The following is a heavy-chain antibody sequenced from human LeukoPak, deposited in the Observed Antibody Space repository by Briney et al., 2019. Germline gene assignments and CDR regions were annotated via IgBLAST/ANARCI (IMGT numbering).Heavy chain of an antibody. CDR3: ARRPPRGAFDI. V-gene: IGHV3-7*01. J-gene: IGHJ3*02. Sequence: GGSLRLSCAASGLTFSSYWMSWVRQAPGKGLEWVANIKQDGSEKYYVDSVKGRFTISRDNAKNSLYLQMNSLRAEDTAVYYCARRPPRGAFDIWGQGTMVTVSS. CDR2: IKQDGSEK. CDR1: GLTFSSYW.